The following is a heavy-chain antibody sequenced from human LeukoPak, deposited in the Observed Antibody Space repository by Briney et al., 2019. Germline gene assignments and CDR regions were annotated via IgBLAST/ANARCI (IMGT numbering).Heavy chain of an antibody. CDR1: GFTFTTYS. Sequence: GWSLRLSCAASGFTFTTYSLNWVRQAPGKGLEWVSFISSSRSYIYYADSVKGRFTISRDNAKNSPYLQMNSLRAEDTAIYYCAKDWAVAGTNYFDYWGQGTLVTVSS. J-gene: IGHJ4*02. D-gene: IGHD6-19*01. V-gene: IGHV3-21*04. CDR2: ISSSRSYI. CDR3: AKDWAVAGTNYFDY.